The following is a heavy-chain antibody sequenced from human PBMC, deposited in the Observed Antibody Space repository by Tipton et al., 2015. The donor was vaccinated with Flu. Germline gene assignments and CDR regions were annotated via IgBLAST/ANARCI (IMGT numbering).Heavy chain of an antibody. CDR3: ARYGTYAGSRYFQH. CDR1: GGSISSYY. D-gene: IGHD1-26*01. Sequence: TLSLTCTVSGGSISSYYWSWIRQPPGKGLEWIGYIYYSGSTNYNPSLKSRVTISVDTSKNQFSLKLSPVTAADPAVYYCARYGTYAGSRYFQHWGQGTLVTVSS. CDR2: IYYSGST. J-gene: IGHJ1*01. V-gene: IGHV4-59*07.